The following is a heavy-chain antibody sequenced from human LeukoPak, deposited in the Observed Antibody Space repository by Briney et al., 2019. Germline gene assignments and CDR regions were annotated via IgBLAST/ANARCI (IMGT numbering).Heavy chain of an antibody. V-gene: IGHV1-69*06. CDR3: ARCQSPYYYDSSGYSGLCDY. CDR1: GGIFSSYA. J-gene: IGHJ4*02. CDR2: IILIFGTA. D-gene: IGHD3-22*01. Sequence: ASVKVSCKASGGIFSSYAISWMRQAPGKGLEWMGGIILIFGTANYAQKFQGRVTITADKSTSTAYMELSSLRSEDTAVYYCARCQSPYYYDSSGYSGLCDYWGQGTLVTVSS.